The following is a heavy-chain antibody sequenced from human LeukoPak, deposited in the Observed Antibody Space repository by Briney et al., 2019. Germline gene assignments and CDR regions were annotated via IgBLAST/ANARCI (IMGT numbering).Heavy chain of an antibody. CDR3: AKDRNALVGATYFDY. CDR1: GFTFSSYA. CDR2: ISGSGANT. J-gene: IGHJ4*02. Sequence: GGSLRLSCAASGFTFSSYAMTWVRQAPGKGLEWVSTISGSGANTYYADSVKGRFTISRDNSKNTLYLQMNSLRAEDTAVYYCAKDRNALVGATYFDYWGQGTLVTVSS. V-gene: IGHV3-23*01. D-gene: IGHD1-26*01.